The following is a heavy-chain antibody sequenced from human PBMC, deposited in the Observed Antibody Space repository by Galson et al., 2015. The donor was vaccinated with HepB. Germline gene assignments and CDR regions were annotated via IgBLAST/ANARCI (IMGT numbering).Heavy chain of an antibody. CDR1: GFTFSSYG. D-gene: IGHD6-13*01. CDR3: AKLAAGTSYYYYYMDV. CDR2: ISYDGSNK. Sequence: SLRLSCAASGFTFSSYGMHWVRQAPGKGLEWVAVISYDGSNKYYADSVKGRFTISRDNSKNTLYLQMNSLRAEDTAVYYCAKLAAGTSYYYYYMDVWGKGTTVTVSS. J-gene: IGHJ6*03. V-gene: IGHV3-30*18.